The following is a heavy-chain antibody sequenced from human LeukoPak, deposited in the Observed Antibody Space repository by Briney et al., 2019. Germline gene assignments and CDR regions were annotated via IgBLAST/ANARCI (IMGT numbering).Heavy chain of an antibody. J-gene: IGHJ4*02. CDR3: ARARVLLWFGELSQFDY. CDR1: GGSFSGYY. CDR2: INHNGST. Sequence: SETLSLTCAVYGGSFSGYYWSWIRQPPGKGLEWIGEINHNGSTSYNPSLKSRVTISVDTSKNQFSLKLSSVTAADTAVYYCARARVLLWFGELSQFDYWGQGTLVTVSS. V-gene: IGHV4-34*01. D-gene: IGHD3-10*01.